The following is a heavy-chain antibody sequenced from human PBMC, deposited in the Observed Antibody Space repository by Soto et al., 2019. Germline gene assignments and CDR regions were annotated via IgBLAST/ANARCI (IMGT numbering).Heavy chain of an antibody. D-gene: IGHD3-16*02. V-gene: IGHV4-4*02. CDR1: SVSITSSNW. J-gene: IGHJ4*02. Sequence: SETLSLTCDVSSVSITSSNWCTWGRQPPGKGLERLGKISHTGTLHYNATPRSRVTIPVDKRNSRLSLKLMPTTAADTDVYYCARDYPGFDYSGPRSLVAASS. CDR2: ISHTGTL. CDR3: ARDYPGFDY.